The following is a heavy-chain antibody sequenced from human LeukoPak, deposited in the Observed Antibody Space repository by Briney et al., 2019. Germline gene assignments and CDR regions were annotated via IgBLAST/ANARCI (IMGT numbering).Heavy chain of an antibody. Sequence: SETLSLTCTVSGDSTNSSSYYWGWIRQPPGKGLEWIGSIYYSGSTYYNPSLKSRVTISVDTSKKQFYLKLISVAAADTAVYYCARVGNYGDYYFDYWGQGTLVTVSS. CDR1: GDSTNSSSYY. J-gene: IGHJ4*02. D-gene: IGHD4-17*01. CDR2: IYYSGST. CDR3: ARVGNYGDYYFDY. V-gene: IGHV4-39*07.